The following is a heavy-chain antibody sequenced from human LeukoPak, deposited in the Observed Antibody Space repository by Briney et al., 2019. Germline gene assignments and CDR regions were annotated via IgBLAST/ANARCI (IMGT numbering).Heavy chain of an antibody. J-gene: IGHJ4*02. CDR1: GYSFTTYW. V-gene: IGHV5-51*01. CDR3: ARATWQLGSPYYCDY. CDR2: IDPGDSDT. Sequence: LGEPLKFSCKASGYSFTTYWIGWVRQLPGKGLEWMGIIDPGDSDTRHSSSCQGQVTISADKSIRTAYLQWSSLKASDTAMYFCARATWQLGSPYYCDYWGQGTPVTVSS. D-gene: IGHD1-1*01.